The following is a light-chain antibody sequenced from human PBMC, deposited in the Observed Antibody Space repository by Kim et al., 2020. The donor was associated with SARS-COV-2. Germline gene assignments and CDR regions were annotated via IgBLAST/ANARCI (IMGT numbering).Light chain of an antibody. J-gene: IGKJ1*01. CDR3: MQGLQSRT. Sequence: IVMTQSPLSLPVTPGEPASISCRSSQSLLHNNGYHFLQWYLQKPGQSPQLLIYLGSTRASRVPDRFSGSGSGTDFTLKISRVEAEDVGVYYCMQGLQSRTFGQGTKVDIK. CDR2: LGS. CDR1: QSLLHNNGYHF. V-gene: IGKV2-28*01.